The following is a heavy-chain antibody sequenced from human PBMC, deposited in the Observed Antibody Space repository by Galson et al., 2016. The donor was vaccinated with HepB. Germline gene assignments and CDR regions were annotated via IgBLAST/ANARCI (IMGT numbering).Heavy chain of an antibody. Sequence: SETLSLTCTVSGGSISTSSYYGGWIRQPPGKGLEWIVSVSYSGNTYYNPSLKSRVTTSVDTSKNQFSLKLRSVTAADTAVYYCARIFTYPHYVGSFDYWGQGALVAVSS. D-gene: IGHD3-16*01. J-gene: IGHJ4*02. V-gene: IGHV4-39*01. CDR3: ARIFTYPHYVGSFDY. CDR2: VSYSGNT. CDR1: GGSISTSSYY.